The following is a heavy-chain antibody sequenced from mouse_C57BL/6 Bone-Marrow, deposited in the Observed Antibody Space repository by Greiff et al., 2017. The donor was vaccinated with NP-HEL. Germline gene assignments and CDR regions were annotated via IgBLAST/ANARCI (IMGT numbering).Heavy chain of an antibody. CDR2: IDPSDSYT. J-gene: IGHJ4*01. CDR3: AREAQASYYAMDY. V-gene: IGHV1-69*01. CDR1: GYTFTSYS. D-gene: IGHD1-3*01. Sequence: VQLQQPGAELVMPGASVKLSCKASGYTFTSYSMHWVKQRPGQGLEWIGEIDPSDSYTNYNQKFKGKSTLTVDKSSSTAYMQLSSLTSEDSAVYYCAREAQASYYAMDYWGQGTSVTVSS.